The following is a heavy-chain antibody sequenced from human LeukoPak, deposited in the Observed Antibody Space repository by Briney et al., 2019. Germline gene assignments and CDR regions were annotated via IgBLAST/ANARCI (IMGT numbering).Heavy chain of an antibody. Sequence: SETLSLTCTVSGYSISSYYWSWIRQPPGKGLEWIGWIYYSGNTNYNPSLKSRVTISIDTSKNQFSLKLSSVTAADTAVYYCARDYAFDIWGQGTMVTVSS. V-gene: IGHV4-59*01. CDR1: GYSISSYY. CDR2: IYYSGNT. CDR3: ARDYAFDI. J-gene: IGHJ3*02.